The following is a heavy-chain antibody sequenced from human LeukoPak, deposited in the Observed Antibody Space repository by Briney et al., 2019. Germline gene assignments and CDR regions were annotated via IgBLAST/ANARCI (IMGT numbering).Heavy chain of an antibody. Sequence: ASVKVSCRASGYTFTSYAMHWVRQAPGQRLEWMGWINAGNGNTKYSQEFQGRVTITRDTSASTAYMELSSLRSEDMAVYYCARGVEWELVRLDIWGQGTMVTVSS. J-gene: IGHJ3*02. CDR2: INAGNGNT. D-gene: IGHD1-26*01. V-gene: IGHV1-3*03. CDR3: ARGVEWELVRLDI. CDR1: GYTFTSYA.